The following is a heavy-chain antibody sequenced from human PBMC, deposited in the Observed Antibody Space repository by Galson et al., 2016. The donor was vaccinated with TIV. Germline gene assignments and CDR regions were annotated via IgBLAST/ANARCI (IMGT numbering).Heavy chain of an antibody. CDR1: GGPFSSYA. J-gene: IGHJ4*02. CDR2: IIGMFGTT. V-gene: IGHV1-69*13. Sequence: SVKVSCKASGGPFSSYAVTWVRQAPGQGLEWMGRIIGMFGTTNYAQKFQGRVTMTADESTSTAYMELNSLRSEDTAVYYCARYSSTSSRRFDYWGQGTLVTVSA. CDR3: ARYSSTSSRRFDY. D-gene: IGHD6-6*01.